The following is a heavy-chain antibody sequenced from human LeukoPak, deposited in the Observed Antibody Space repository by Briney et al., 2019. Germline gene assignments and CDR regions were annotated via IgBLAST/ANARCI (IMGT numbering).Heavy chain of an antibody. CDR1: GYTFTSYG. Sequence: ASVKVSCKASGYTFTSYGISWVRQAPGQGLEWMGWISAYNGNTNYAQKLQGRVTMPTDTSTSTAYMELRSLRSDDTAVYYCARDPPQYSSSWPYRDYWGQGTLVTVSS. CDR3: ARDPPQYSSSWPYRDY. D-gene: IGHD6-13*01. CDR2: ISAYNGNT. J-gene: IGHJ4*02. V-gene: IGHV1-18*01.